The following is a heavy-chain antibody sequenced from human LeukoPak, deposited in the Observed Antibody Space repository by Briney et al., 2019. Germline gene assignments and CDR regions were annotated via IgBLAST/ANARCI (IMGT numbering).Heavy chain of an antibody. V-gene: IGHV3-30*04. J-gene: IGHJ4*02. D-gene: IGHD3-16*01. CDR2: VSYDGKNK. CDR1: GFTFSSYA. Sequence: GGSLRLSCAASGFTFSSYAVHWVRQAPGKGLEWVAVVSYDGKNKYYADSVKGRFIMSRDNSKNTLFLQMNSLRADDTAVYYCARGGGRHVEYWGQGNLVTVSS. CDR3: ARGGGRHVEY.